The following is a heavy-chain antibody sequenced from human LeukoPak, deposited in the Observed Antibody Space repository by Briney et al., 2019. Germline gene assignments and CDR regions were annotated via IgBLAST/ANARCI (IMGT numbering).Heavy chain of an antibody. CDR2: IYYSGST. V-gene: IGHV4-59*01. CDR3: ARAFDCSSTSCGWFDP. J-gene: IGHJ5*02. D-gene: IGHD2-2*01. CDR1: GGSISSYY. Sequence: SSETLSLTCTVSGGSISSYYWSWIRQPPGKGLEWIGYIYYSGSTNYNPSLKSRVTISVDTSKNQFSLKLSSVTAADTAVYYCARAFDCSSTSCGWFDPWGQGTLVTVSS.